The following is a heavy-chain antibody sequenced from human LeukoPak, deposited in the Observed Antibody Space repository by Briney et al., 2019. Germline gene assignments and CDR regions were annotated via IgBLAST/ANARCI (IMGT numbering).Heavy chain of an antibody. CDR1: GGSISSGDHY. CDR2: ITLYSDTT. Sequence: SETLSLTCSVSGGSISSGDHYWTWIRQPPGGGLEWMGFITLYSDTTSYNPSLKSRLMISIDTSKNQFSLTLTSVTAADTAVYICARGFGYDFADYWGQGILVTVSS. CDR3: ARGFGYDFADY. V-gene: IGHV4-30-4*01. D-gene: IGHD2-2*01. J-gene: IGHJ4*02.